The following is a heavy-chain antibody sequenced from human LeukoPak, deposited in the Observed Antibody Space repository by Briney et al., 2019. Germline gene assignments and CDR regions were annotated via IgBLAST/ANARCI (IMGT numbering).Heavy chain of an antibody. D-gene: IGHD6-13*01. J-gene: IGHJ4*02. CDR3: ARANSSSWHYFDY. Sequence: PGRSLRLSCAASGFTFSSYGMHCVRQAPGKGLEWVAVISYDGSNKYYADSVKDRFTISRDNSKNTVYLQMNSLRDEDTAVFYCARANSSSWHYFDYWGQGALVTVSS. V-gene: IGHV3-30*03. CDR1: GFTFSSYG. CDR2: ISYDGSNK.